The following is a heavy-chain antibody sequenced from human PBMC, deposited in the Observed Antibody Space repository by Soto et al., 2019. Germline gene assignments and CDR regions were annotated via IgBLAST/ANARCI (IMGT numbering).Heavy chain of an antibody. V-gene: IGHV3-23*01. D-gene: IGHD2-8*01. Sequence: GGSLRLSCAASGFTFSSYAMSWVRQAPGKGLEWVSAISGSGGSTYYADSVKGRFTISRDNSKNTLYLQMNSLRAEDTAVYYCAKGFEVGMSRDIVLMVYAFGFDYWGQGTLVTVSS. J-gene: IGHJ4*02. CDR3: AKGFEVGMSRDIVLMVYAFGFDY. CDR1: GFTFSSYA. CDR2: ISGSGGST.